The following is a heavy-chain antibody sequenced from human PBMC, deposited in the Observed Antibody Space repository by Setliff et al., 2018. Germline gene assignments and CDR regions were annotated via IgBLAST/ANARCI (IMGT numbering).Heavy chain of an antibody. Sequence: SETLSLTCTVSGGSMSGYFWTWIRQPAGKGLEWIGRIHPSGATNYNPSLMSRLTMSIDTSKNQFSLKLNSVTAADMAVYYCAREQWLDPPGYYYMDAWAKGTTVTVSS. CDR1: GGSMSGYF. CDR2: IHPSGAT. CDR3: AREQWLDPPGYYYMDA. D-gene: IGHD6-19*01. V-gene: IGHV4-4*07. J-gene: IGHJ6*03.